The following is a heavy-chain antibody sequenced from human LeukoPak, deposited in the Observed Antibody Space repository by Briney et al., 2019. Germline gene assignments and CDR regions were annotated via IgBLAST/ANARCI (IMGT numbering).Heavy chain of an antibody. V-gene: IGHV3-21*01. D-gene: IGHD2/OR15-2a*01. CDR1: GFSISSSA. J-gene: IGHJ4*02. CDR2: INNVASHI. CDR3: TRDATYYLRYGYFDY. Sequence: GGSLRLSCAASGFSISSSAMNWVRQAPGKGLEWVSSINNVASHIYYAGSVRGRFTISRDNAKNSVYLQMNSLRAEDTAVYYCTRDATYYLRYGYFDYWGQGTLVTVFS.